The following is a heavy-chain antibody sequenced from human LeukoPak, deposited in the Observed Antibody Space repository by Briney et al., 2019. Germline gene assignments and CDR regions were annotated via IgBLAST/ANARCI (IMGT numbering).Heavy chain of an antibody. CDR3: AKDHYWSIDY. J-gene: IGHJ4*02. CDR1: GFDFSSNS. Sequence: GGSLRLSCAASGFDFSSNSMHWVRHAPGQGLVWVSRIKGDGISTNYADSVKGRFTISRDIAKNTLYLQMNSLRAEDTGVYYCAKDHYWSIDYWGRGTLVTVSS. D-gene: IGHD3-3*01. V-gene: IGHV3-74*01. CDR2: IKGDGIST.